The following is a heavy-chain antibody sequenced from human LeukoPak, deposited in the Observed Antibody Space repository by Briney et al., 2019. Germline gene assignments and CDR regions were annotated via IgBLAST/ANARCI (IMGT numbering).Heavy chain of an antibody. D-gene: IGHD5-24*01. CDR3: AKSGYNRFDY. CDR1: GFTFSNSA. V-gene: IGHV3-23*01. Sequence: PGGSLRLSCAASGFTFSNSAMSWVRQAPGKGLEWVSSISGSGSGRSTYYADSVKGRFTISRDNSKNTLYLQMNSLRAEDTAVYYCAKSGYNRFDYWGQGTLVTVSS. J-gene: IGHJ4*02. CDR2: ISGSGSGRST.